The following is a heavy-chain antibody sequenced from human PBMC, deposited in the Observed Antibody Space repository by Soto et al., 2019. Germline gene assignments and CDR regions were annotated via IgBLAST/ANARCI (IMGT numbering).Heavy chain of an antibody. CDR3: AKDFTRQLAYWLDP. CDR1: GFSFTGYY. Sequence: AASVKVSCKASGFSFTGYYIHWLRQAPGQGLEWMGWINAHSGGTEYAQKFQGRVTLTRDTSISTAYMTLSSLRSDDTAIYYCAKDFTRQLAYWLDPWGQGTQVTVSS. V-gene: IGHV1-2*02. J-gene: IGHJ5*02. CDR2: INAHSGGT. D-gene: IGHD6-6*01.